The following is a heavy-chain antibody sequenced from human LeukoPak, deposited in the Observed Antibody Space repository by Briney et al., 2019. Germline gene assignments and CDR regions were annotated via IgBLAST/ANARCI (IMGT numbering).Heavy chain of an antibody. CDR1: GFTFSSYE. J-gene: IGHJ6*02. CDR2: ISSSGSTI. CDR3: ARVTVTMDGMDV. D-gene: IGHD3-10*01. V-gene: IGHV3-48*03. Sequence: GGSLRLSCAASGFTFSSYEMNWVRQAAGKGLEWVSYISSSGSTIYYADSVKGRFTISRDNAKNSLYLQMNSLRAEDTAVYYCARVTVTMDGMDVWGQGTTVTVSS.